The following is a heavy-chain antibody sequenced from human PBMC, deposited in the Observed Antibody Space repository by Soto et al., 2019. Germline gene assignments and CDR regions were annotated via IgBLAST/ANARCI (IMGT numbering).Heavy chain of an antibody. CDR1: GDSVTSGSYF. Sequence: SETLSLTCTVSGDSVTSGSYFWTWIRQPPGKRLEWIGYVYSSGGNNYNPSLKSRVTISLHTSKNQFSLELNSVTAADTAVFYCARACALLRGYPLDSWGQGTLVTVSS. D-gene: IGHD3-10*01. J-gene: IGHJ4*02. CDR2: VYSSGGN. CDR3: ARACALLRGYPLDS. V-gene: IGHV4-61*01.